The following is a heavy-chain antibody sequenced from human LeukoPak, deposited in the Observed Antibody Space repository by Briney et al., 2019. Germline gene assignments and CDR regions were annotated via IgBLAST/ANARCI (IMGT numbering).Heavy chain of an antibody. V-gene: IGHV4-30-4*01. CDR3: AATPEIAAVGYFQH. CDR2: IYYSGST. D-gene: IGHD6-13*01. J-gene: IGHJ1*01. CDR1: GGSISSSDYY. Sequence: SQTLSLTCTVSGGSISSSDYYWSWIRQPPGKGLEWIGYIYYSGSTYYNSSLKSRVTISVDTSKNQFSLKLSSVTAADTAVYYCAATPEIAAVGYFQHWGQGTLVTVSS.